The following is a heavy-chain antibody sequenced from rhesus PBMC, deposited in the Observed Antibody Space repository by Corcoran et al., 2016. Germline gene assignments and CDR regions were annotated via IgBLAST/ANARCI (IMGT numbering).Heavy chain of an antibody. Sequence: QVQLQESGPGVMKPSETLSLTCAVSGGSISDSYWWTWIRQPPGKGLEWIGYIHGASTSTNYNPSLKSRVTIAKDPSKNEFSLKLSSVTAADTAVYYCARSFISAGALDSWGQGVLVTVSS. D-gene: IGHD6-31*01. V-gene: IGHV4S10*01. J-gene: IGHJ4*01. CDR1: GGSISDSYW. CDR2: IHGASTST. CDR3: ARSFISAGALDS.